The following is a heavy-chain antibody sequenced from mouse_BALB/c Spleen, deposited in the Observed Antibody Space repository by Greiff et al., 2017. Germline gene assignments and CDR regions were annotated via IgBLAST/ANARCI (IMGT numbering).Heavy chain of an antibody. CDR3: AIGYAMDY. Sequence: VQLQQSGPELMKPGASVKISCKASGYSFTSYYMHWVKQSHGKSLEWIGYIDPFNGGTSYNQKFKGKATLTVDKSSSTAYMQLSSLTSEDSAVYFCAIGYAMDYWGQGTSVTVSS. J-gene: IGHJ4*01. CDR2: IDPFNGGT. V-gene: IGHV1S135*01. CDR1: GYSFTSYY.